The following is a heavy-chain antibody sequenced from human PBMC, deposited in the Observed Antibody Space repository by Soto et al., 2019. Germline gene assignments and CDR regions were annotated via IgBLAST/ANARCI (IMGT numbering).Heavy chain of an antibody. CDR3: ARGRGAAADYFDF. CDR1: GFTFSDYY. CDR2: ISSSTSHT. D-gene: IGHD2-2*01. V-gene: IGHV3-11*05. Sequence: QVQLVESGGGLVKPGGSLRLSCAVSGFTFSDYYMTWIRQAPGKGLEWVSYISSSTSHTNYADSVKGRFTFSRDNAKNSLFLQMNSLRAEDTAVYYWARGRGAAADYFDFWGQGTLVTVSS. J-gene: IGHJ4*02.